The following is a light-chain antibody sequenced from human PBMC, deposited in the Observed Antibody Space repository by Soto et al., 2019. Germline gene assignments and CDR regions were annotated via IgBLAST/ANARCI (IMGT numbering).Light chain of an antibody. V-gene: IGKV3-20*01. CDR2: GAS. J-gene: IGKJ1*01. CDR1: QIFSSGH. Sequence: EIVMTQSPATLSVSPGEIATLSCSASQIFSSGHLAWYQQKPGQAPRLLIYGASSRATGIPDRFSGSGSGTDFTLKISRVEAEDVGVYYCMQALQTPPEKFGQGTKVDIK. CDR3: MQALQTPPEK.